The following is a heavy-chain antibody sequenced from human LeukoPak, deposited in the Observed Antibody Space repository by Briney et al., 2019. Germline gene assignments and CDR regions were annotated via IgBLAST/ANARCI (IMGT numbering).Heavy chain of an antibody. CDR3: ARDGDFWSGYYILQDYNWFDP. CDR2: INHSGST. D-gene: IGHD3-3*01. J-gene: IGHJ5*02. CDR1: GGSFSGYY. V-gene: IGHV4-34*01. Sequence: PSETLSLTCAVYGGSFSGYYWSWIRQPPGKGLEWIGEINHSGSTNYNPSLKSRVTISVDTSKNQFSLKLSSVTAADTAVYYCARDGDFWSGYYILQDYNWFDPWGQGTLVTVSS.